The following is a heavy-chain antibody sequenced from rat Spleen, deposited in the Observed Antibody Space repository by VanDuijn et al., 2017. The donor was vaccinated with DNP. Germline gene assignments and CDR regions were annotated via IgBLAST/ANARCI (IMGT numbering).Heavy chain of an antibody. Sequence: EVQLQESGPGLVKPSQSLSLTCSVTGYSITTNYWGWVRKFPGNKLEYIGHISFSGGTNYNPSLKSQISITRDTSKNHFFLQLSSVTTEDTATYYCARWTYYFDYWGRGVMVTVSS. CDR2: ISFSGGT. CDR3: ARWTYYFDY. CDR1: GYSITTNY. V-gene: IGHV3-1*01. J-gene: IGHJ2*01.